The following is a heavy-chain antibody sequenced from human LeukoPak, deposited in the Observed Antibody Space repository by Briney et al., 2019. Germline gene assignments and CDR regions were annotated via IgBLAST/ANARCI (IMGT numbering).Heavy chain of an antibody. CDR3: ARDPGVQQGYYYYGMDV. Sequence: PSETLSLTCTVSGGSISSYYWGWIRQPPGKGLEWIGYIYYSGSTNYNPSLKSRVTISVDTSKNQFSLKLSSVTAADTAVYYCARDPGVQQGYYYYGMDVWGQGTTVTVSS. D-gene: IGHD6-13*01. V-gene: IGHV4-59*01. J-gene: IGHJ6*02. CDR2: IYYSGST. CDR1: GGSISSYY.